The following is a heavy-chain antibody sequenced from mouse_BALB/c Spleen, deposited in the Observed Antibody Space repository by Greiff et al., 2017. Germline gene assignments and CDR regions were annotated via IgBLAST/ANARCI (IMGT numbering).Heavy chain of an antibody. CDR1: GYTFTSYW. J-gene: IGHJ1*01. V-gene: IGHV1S41*01. CDR2: IAPGSGST. Sequence: DLVKPGASVKLSCKASGYTFTSYWINWIKQRPGQGLEWIGRIAPGSGSTYYNEMFKGKATLTVDTSSSTAYIQLSSLSSEDSAVYFCARFDGADWYFDVGGAGTTVTVSS. D-gene: IGHD2-3*01. CDR3: ARFDGADWYFDV.